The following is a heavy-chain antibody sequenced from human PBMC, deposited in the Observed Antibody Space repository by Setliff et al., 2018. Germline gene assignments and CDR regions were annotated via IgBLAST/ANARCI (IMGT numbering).Heavy chain of an antibody. CDR3: ARDGGVQIFGVAPRFGY. V-gene: IGHV3-48*03. CDR1: GFTFTSHG. CDR2: INNWGYST. D-gene: IGHD3-3*01. J-gene: IGHJ4*02. Sequence: GGSLRLSCAASGFTFTSHGMNWLRQAPGRGLEWISYINNWGYSTYYADSVKGRFTISRDNAKNSLFLQMNSLRAEDTGVYYCARDGGVQIFGVAPRFGYWGQGTLVTVSS.